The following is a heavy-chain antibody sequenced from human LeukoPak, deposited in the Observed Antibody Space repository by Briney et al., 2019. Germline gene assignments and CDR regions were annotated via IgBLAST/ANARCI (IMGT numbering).Heavy chain of an antibody. CDR1: GGSISRYY. V-gene: IGHV4-59*08. J-gene: IGHJ4*02. CDR2: IFYSGST. Sequence: SETLSLTCTVSGGSISRYYWSWIRQPPGKGLEWIGYIFYSGSTNYNPSLKSRVTISVDTSKTQFSLKLNSVTAADTAVYYCARGVQLGGYYFDYWGQGTLVTVSS. D-gene: IGHD5-18*01. CDR3: ARGVQLGGYYFDY.